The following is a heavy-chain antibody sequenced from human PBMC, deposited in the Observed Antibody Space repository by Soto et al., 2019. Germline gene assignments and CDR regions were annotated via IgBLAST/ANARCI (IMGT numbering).Heavy chain of an antibody. J-gene: IGHJ6*03. D-gene: IGHD6-6*01. V-gene: IGHV3-33*01. CDR1: GFTFSSYG. CDR3: ARDGIAARRAGYYYYYMDV. Sequence: QVQLVESGGGVVQPGRSLRLSCAASGFTFSSYGMHWVRQAPGKGLEWVAVIWYDGSNKYYADSVKGRFTISRDNSKNTLYLQMNSLRAEDTAVYYSARDGIAARRAGYYYYYMDVWGKGTTVTVSS. CDR2: IWYDGSNK.